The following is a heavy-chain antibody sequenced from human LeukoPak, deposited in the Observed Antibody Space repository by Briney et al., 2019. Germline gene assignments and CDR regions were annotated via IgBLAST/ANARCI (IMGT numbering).Heavy chain of an antibody. CDR1: GFTFSSYS. CDR2: ISSSSSYI. D-gene: IGHD4-17*01. CDR3: ARDGSTVTSYYYMDV. V-gene: IGHV3-21*01. Sequence: TGGSLRLSCAASGFTFSSYSMNWVRQAPGKGLEWVSSISSSSSYIYCADSVKGRFTISRDNAKNSLYLQMNSLRAEDTAVYYCARDGSTVTSYYYMDVWGKGTTVTVSS. J-gene: IGHJ6*03.